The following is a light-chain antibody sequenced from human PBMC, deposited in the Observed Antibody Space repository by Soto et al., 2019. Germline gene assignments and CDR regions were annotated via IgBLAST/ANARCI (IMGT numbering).Light chain of an antibody. CDR1: QGIRNS. V-gene: IGKV1-16*01. J-gene: IGKJ4*01. CDR3: QQYESYPVT. Sequence: DIQMTQSPSSLSASVGDRVTITCRASQGIRNSLGWFQQKPGKAPKSLIYAASRLQSGVPSRFIGSGSGTDFTLTISSLQPKDFASYYCQQYESYPVTFGGGTKVEIK. CDR2: AAS.